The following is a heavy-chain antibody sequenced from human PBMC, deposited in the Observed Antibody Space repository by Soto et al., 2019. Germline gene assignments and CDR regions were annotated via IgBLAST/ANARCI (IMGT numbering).Heavy chain of an antibody. CDR2: ISFNATNG. CDR3: ARDRGRGYCTGGLCYLGLDH. D-gene: IGHD2-8*02. V-gene: IGHV3-30-3*01. CDR1: GFTFSHFA. Sequence: HPGGSLRLSCAASGFTFSHFAMHWVRQAPGKGLEWISVISFNATNGFFADSVKGRFSISRDNSANGLYLQMTNLRPEDTAIYYCARDRGRGYCTGGLCYLGLDHWGQGALVTVSS. J-gene: IGHJ4*02.